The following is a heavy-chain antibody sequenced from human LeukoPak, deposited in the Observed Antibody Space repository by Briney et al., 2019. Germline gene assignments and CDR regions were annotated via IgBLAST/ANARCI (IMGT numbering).Heavy chain of an antibody. V-gene: IGHV4-39*07. CDR1: GGSISSSSYY. D-gene: IGHD6-19*01. CDR2: IYYSGST. Sequence: PSGTLSLTCTVSGGSISSSSYYWGWIRQPPGKGLEWIGSIYYSGSTYYNPSLKSRVTISVDTSKNQFSLKLSSVTAADTAVYYCARAGSSGWYPLDYWGQGTLVTVSS. J-gene: IGHJ4*02. CDR3: ARAGSSGWYPLDY.